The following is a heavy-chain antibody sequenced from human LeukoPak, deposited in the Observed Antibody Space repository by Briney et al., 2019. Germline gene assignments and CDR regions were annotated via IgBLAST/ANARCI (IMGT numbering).Heavy chain of an antibody. J-gene: IGHJ6*02. V-gene: IGHV4-4*02. CDR1: GGSISNSNW. CDR3: GGGFWMRYYGMDV. D-gene: IGHD3-3*01. Sequence: SETLSLTCSVSGGSISNSNWWSWVRQPPGKGLEWIGEIFHSGSTNYNPSLKSRVTISVDKSKNQFSLKLSSVTAADTAVYYRGGGFWMRYYGMDVWGQGTTVTVSS. CDR2: IFHSGST.